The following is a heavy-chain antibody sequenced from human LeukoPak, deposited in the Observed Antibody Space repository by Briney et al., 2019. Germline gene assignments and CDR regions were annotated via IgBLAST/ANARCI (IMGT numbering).Heavy chain of an antibody. CDR3: ASKQWVYYYIDV. Sequence: SGTLSLTCSVSGGSISSSNYYSGWIRHPPGKGLEWIGSIGYSGSTYYNPSLKSRVTIFVDTSKNQFSLKLSSVTAADTAVYYCASKQWVYYYIDVWGKGTTVTVSS. CDR2: IGYSGST. V-gene: IGHV4-39*01. CDR1: GGSISSSNYY. D-gene: IGHD6-19*01. J-gene: IGHJ6*03.